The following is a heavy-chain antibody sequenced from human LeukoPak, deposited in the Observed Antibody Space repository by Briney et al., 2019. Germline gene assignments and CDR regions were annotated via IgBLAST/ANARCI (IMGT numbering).Heavy chain of an antibody. V-gene: IGHV3-30*04. CDR2: ISFDGKKS. CDR1: GFAFSDYT. CDR3: ARSSTMIRERGRNWLDP. Sequence: GGSLRLSCEAFGFAFSDYTIHWVRQAPGKGLEWLTLISFDGKKSYFAASVKGRCPVSRDNSRNTVFLQMDSLTADDTAVYFCARSSTMIRERGRNWLDPWGQGTLVTVSS. J-gene: IGHJ5*02. D-gene: IGHD3-10*01.